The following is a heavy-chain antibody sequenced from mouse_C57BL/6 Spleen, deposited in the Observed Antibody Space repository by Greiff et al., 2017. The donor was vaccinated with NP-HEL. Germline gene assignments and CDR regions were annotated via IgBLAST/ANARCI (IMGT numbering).Heavy chain of an antibody. J-gene: IGHJ4*01. CDR3: AKKAAQARAMDY. V-gene: IGHV2-4*01. Sequence: VQRVESGPGLVQPSQSLSITCTVSGFSLTSYGVHWVRQPPGKGLEWLGVIWSGGSTDYNAAFISRLSISKDNSKSQVFVKMNSLQADDTAIYYCAKKAAQARAMDYWGQGTSVTVSS. CDR2: IWSGGST. CDR1: GFSLTSYG. D-gene: IGHD3-2*02.